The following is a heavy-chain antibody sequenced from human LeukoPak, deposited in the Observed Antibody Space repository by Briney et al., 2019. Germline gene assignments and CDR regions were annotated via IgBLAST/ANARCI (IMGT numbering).Heavy chain of an antibody. CDR2: MNPNSANT. CDR1: GYTFTNYD. J-gene: IGHJ4*02. CDR3: ARGVPYYDFWSGFDY. Sequence: ASVKVSCKASGYTFTNYDINWVRQATGQGLEWMGWMNPNSANTGYSQKFQGRVTITTDESTSTAYMELSSLRSEDTAVYYCARGVPYYDFWSGFDYWGQGTLVTVSS. V-gene: IGHV1-8*03. D-gene: IGHD3-3*01.